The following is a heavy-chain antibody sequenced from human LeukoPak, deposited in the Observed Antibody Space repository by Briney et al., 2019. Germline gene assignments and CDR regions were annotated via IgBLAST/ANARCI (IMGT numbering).Heavy chain of an antibody. CDR1: GFTFDDYG. CDR3: ARGPHDYGDYGGRALRFDP. V-gene: IGHV3-20*01. J-gene: IGHJ5*02. Sequence: GGSLRLSCAASGFTFDDYGMSWVRQAPGKGLEWVSGINWNGGSTGYADSVKGRFTISRDNAKNSLYLQMNSLRAEDTALYHCARGPHDYGDYGGRALRFDPWGQGTLVTVSS. D-gene: IGHD4-17*01. CDR2: INWNGGST.